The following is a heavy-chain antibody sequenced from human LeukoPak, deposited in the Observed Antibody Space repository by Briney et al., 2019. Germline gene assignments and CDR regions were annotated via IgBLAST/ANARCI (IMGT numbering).Heavy chain of an antibody. CDR3: AREMLNGSGYFDY. V-gene: IGHV4-39*07. CDR2: IYYSGTT. CDR1: GGSISNTSYY. J-gene: IGHJ4*02. Sequence: SETLSLTCTVSGGSISNTSYYWGWIRQPPGKGLERIGSIYYSGTTYYNPSLKSRVTISVDTSKNQFSLKLSSVTAADTAFYYCAREMLNGSGYFDYWGQGTLVTVSS. D-gene: IGHD3-3*01.